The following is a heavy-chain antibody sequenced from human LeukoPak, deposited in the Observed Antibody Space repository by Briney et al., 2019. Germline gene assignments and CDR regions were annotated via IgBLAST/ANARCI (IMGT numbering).Heavy chain of an antibody. Sequence: SETLSLTCTVSGGSISSYYWSWIRQPPGKGLEWIRYIYYSGSTNYNPSLKSRVTISVDTSKNQFSLKLSSVTAADTAVYYCARVRLVTGGHLDYWGQGTLVTVSS. V-gene: IGHV4-59*01. CDR1: GGSISSYY. CDR2: IYYSGST. CDR3: ARVRLVTGGHLDY. J-gene: IGHJ4*02. D-gene: IGHD3-9*01.